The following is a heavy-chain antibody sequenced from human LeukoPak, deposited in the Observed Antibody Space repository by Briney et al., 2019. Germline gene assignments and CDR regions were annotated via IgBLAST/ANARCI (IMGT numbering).Heavy chain of an antibody. CDR1: GSIFSSYA. CDR3: AKYSSGRGFDY. J-gene: IGHJ4*02. Sequence: GSLRLSCAASGSIFSSYAMSWVRQASGKGLEWVSAISGSGGSTYYADSVKGRFTISRDNSKNTLYLQMNSLRAEDTAVYYCAKYSSGRGFDYWGQGTLVTVSS. V-gene: IGHV3-23*01. CDR2: ISGSGGST. D-gene: IGHD3-3*01.